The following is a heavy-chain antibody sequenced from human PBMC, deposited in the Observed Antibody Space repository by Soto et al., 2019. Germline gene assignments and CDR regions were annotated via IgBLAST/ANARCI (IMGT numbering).Heavy chain of an antibody. J-gene: IGHJ4*02. Sequence: EVQLVESGGGLVQPGGSLRLSCAASGFTVSSNYMSWVRQAPGKGLEWVSVIYSGGSTYYADSVKGRFTISRDNSKNTLYLQMNSLRAEDTAVYYCAREYYYGSESYFDYWGQGTLVTVSS. CDR1: GFTVSSNY. V-gene: IGHV3-66*01. CDR3: AREYYYGSESYFDY. CDR2: IYSGGST. D-gene: IGHD3-10*01.